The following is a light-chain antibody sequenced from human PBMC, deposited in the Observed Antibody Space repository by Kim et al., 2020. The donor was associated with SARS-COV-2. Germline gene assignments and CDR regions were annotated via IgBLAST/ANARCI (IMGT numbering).Light chain of an antibody. J-gene: IGKJ4*01. CDR2: GAF. CDR1: QDIGDR. CDR3: QQHYSTPPT. V-gene: IGKV1-17*01. Sequence: DIQMTQSPSSLSASVGDRVTITCRASQDIGDRLGWYQQKPGSAPKRLIYGAFILQSGVPSRFSASGSGTEFTLTISSLQPEDFATYYCQQHYSTPPTFGGGTKVEIK.